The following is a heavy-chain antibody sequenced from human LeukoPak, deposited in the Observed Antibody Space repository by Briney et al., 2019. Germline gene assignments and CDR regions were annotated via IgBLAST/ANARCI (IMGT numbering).Heavy chain of an antibody. CDR3: ARDNWNYVFDY. J-gene: IGHJ4*02. CDR2: ISGSGSPI. D-gene: IGHD1-7*01. V-gene: IGHV3-11*04. CDR1: GFIFSDYY. Sequence: GGSLRLSCAASGFIFSDYYMSWIRQAPGKGLEWVSYISGSGSPIYYADSVKGRFTISRDNAKNSLYLQMNSLRAEDTAVYYCARDNWNYVFDYWGQGTLVTVSS.